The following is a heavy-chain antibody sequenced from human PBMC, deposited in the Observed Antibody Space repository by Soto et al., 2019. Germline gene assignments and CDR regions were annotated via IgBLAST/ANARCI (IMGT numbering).Heavy chain of an antibody. CDR1: GFTFSTYS. Sequence: GGSLRLSCAASGFTFSTYSMNCVRQAPGKGLEWVSYISSSSSTIFYTDSVKGRFTVSRDNAKNSLYLQMNSLRAEDTAVYYCARDPSIVLVPAATYYYYYYGMDVWGQGTTVTVSS. D-gene: IGHD2-2*01. CDR3: ARDPSIVLVPAATYYYYYYGMDV. CDR2: ISSSSSTI. V-gene: IGHV3-48*01. J-gene: IGHJ6*02.